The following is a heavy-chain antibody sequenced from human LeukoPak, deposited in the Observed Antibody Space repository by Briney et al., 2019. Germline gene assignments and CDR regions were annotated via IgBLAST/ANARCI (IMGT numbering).Heavy chain of an antibody. D-gene: IGHD3-3*01. Sequence: PSETLSLTCTVSGGSISSYYWSWIRQPPGKGLEWIGYIYYSGSTNYNPSLKSRVTVSVDTSKNQFSLKLSSVTAADTAVYYCAREASYDFWSGYRPFDYWGQGTLVTVSS. CDR1: GGSISSYY. CDR3: AREASYDFWSGYRPFDY. J-gene: IGHJ4*02. V-gene: IGHV4-59*12. CDR2: IYYSGST.